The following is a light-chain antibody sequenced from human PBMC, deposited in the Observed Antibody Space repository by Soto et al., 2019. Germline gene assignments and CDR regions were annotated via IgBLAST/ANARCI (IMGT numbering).Light chain of an antibody. CDR1: QSVSSNY. CDR3: QQYGSSPWT. J-gene: IGKJ1*01. V-gene: IGKV3-20*01. Sequence: ESVLTQSPGTLSLSPEERATLSCRASQSVSSNYLAWYQQKPGQAPRPLIYGASSRATGIPDRFSGSGAGTEFTLTISRLEPEDFAVYYCQQYGSSPWTFGQGTKVDIK. CDR2: GAS.